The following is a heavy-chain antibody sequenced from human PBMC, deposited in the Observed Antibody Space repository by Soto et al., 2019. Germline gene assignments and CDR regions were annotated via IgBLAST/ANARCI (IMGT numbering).Heavy chain of an antibody. V-gene: IGHV3-48*03. Sequence: GSXXLSCATSGFTFXSDEMNWVRQAPGKGLEWFSYISSSGSTIYHAASVKGRFTISIDNSKNSLYLKMNSVRSEDTAVYYCSRDAMVRGFDPWGQGTLATVSS. CDR2: ISSSGSTI. J-gene: IGHJ5*02. D-gene: IGHD3-10*01. CDR3: SRDAMVRGFDP. CDR1: GFTFXSDE.